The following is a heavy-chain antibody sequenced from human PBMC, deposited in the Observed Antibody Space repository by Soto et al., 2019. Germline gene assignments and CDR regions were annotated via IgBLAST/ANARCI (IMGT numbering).Heavy chain of an antibody. CDR2: ISGSGGST. CDR3: AKGRPMIVVPQPDY. V-gene: IGHV3-23*01. D-gene: IGHD3-22*01. CDR1: GFTFSSYA. J-gene: IGHJ4*02. Sequence: EVQLLESGGGLVQPGGSLRLSCAASGFTFSSYAMSWVRQAPGKGLEWVSAISGSGGSTYYADSVKGRFTISRDNSKNTRYLQRTSLRAADTAVYYCAKGRPMIVVPQPDYWGQGTLVTVSS.